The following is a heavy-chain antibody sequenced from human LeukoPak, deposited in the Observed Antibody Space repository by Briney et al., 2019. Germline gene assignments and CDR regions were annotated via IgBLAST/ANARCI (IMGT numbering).Heavy chain of an antibody. CDR3: ARGVSGWVNY. D-gene: IGHD6-19*01. V-gene: IGHV1-2*02. CDR2: INPNSGGT. J-gene: IGHJ4*02. Sequence: ASVKVSCKASGYTFTSYAFSWVRQAPGQGLEWMGWINPNSGGTNYAQKFQGRVTMTRDTSISTAYMELSRLRSDDTAVYYCARGVSGWVNYWGQGTLVTVSS. CDR1: GYTFTSYA.